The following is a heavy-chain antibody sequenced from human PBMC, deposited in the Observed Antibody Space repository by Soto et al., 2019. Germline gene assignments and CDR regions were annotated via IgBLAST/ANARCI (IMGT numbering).Heavy chain of an antibody. CDR2: INAGNGNT. D-gene: IGHD3-22*01. CDR1: GYTFTSYG. Sequence: GASVKVSCKASGYTFTSYGISWVRQAPGQRLEWMGWINAGNGNTKYSQKFQGRVTITRDTSASTAYMELSSLRSEDTAVYYCARGQWSAVVVIPFDYWGQGTLVTVSS. V-gene: IGHV1-3*01. J-gene: IGHJ4*02. CDR3: ARGQWSAVVVIPFDY.